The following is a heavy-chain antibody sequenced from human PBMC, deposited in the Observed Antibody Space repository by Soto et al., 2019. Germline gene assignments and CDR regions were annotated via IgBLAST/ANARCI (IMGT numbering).Heavy chain of an antibody. CDR3: ARTKFNWNYPRNPSRIDY. D-gene: IGHD1-7*01. J-gene: IGHJ4*02. CDR2: INSDGSST. Sequence: SLRLSCAASGFTFSSYWMHWVRQAPGKGLVWVSRINSDGSSTSYADSVKGRFTISRDNAKNTLYLQMNSLRAEDTAVYYCARTKFNWNYPRNPSRIDYWGQGTLVTVSS. CDR1: GFTFSSYW. V-gene: IGHV3-74*01.